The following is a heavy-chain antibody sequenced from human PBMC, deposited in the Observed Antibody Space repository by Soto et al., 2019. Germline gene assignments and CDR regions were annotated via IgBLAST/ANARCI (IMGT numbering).Heavy chain of an antibody. D-gene: IGHD1-7*01. V-gene: IGHV4-4*02. CDR2: IYRTGST. Sequence: TLSLTCAVSGCSFTINNWCTWVRQPPGQGLEWIVEIYRTGSTNYNPSLKSRVTISLDKSENQFSLKVTSLTAADTAVYYCASRDPGTSVDYWGQGTLVTVSS. CDR1: GCSFTINNW. CDR3: ASRDPGTSVDY. J-gene: IGHJ4*02.